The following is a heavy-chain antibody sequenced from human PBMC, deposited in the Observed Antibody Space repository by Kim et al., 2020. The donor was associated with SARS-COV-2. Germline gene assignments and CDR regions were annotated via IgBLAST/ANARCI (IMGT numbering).Heavy chain of an antibody. CDR3: ARDSSSWYGIDAFDI. J-gene: IGHJ3*02. V-gene: IGHV3-30*04. Sequence: GGSLRLSCAASGFTFSSYAMHWVRQAPGKGLEWVAVISYDGSNKYYADSVKGRFTISRDNSKNTLYLQMNSLRAEDTAVYYWARDSSSWYGIDAFDIWGQGTMAPVSS. D-gene: IGHD6-13*01. CDR2: ISYDGSNK. CDR1: GFTFSSYA.